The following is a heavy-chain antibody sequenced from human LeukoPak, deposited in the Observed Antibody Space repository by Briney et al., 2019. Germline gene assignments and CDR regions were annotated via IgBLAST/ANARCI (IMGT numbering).Heavy chain of an antibody. J-gene: IGHJ4*02. CDR2: VSGSSDST. D-gene: IGHD5-24*01. CDR1: GFTFSSYA. CDR3: ARGDGYNFFDY. V-gene: IGHV3-23*01. Sequence: GGSLRLSCAASGFTFSSYAMSWVRQAPGEGLEWVSVVSGSSDSTYYADSVKGRFTISRDNSENTLYLQMKSLRAEDTAVYYCARGDGYNFFDYWGQGTLVTVSS.